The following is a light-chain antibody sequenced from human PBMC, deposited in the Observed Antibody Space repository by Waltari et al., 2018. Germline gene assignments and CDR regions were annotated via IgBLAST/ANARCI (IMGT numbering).Light chain of an antibody. J-gene: IGLJ7*01. CDR3: GTWDSSRSGAV. Sequence: QSVLTQPPSVSAAPGPRVTISCSGGSPNLGNNYVSWYRQFPGTAPKRLIYEDSERPSGIPGRFSGSKSGTSATLDITGLQAGDEADYYCGTWDSSRSGAVFGGGTHLTVL. V-gene: IGLV1-51*02. CDR2: EDS. CDR1: SPNLGNNY.